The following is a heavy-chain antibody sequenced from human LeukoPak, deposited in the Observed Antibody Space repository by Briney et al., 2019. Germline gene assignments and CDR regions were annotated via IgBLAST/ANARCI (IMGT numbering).Heavy chain of an antibody. V-gene: IGHV3-11*01. CDR2: ITNIGSRT. Sequence: GGSLRLSCTASGFTLGDFYMSWFRQAPGKGLEWGSYITNIGSRTHYADSVKGRLTVSRDNAKNALYLQMNSLRAEDTAIYYCARDWRYNAYDIWGQGTLVIVSS. CDR1: GFTLGDFY. D-gene: IGHD5-12*01. CDR3: ARDWRYNAYDI. J-gene: IGHJ4*02.